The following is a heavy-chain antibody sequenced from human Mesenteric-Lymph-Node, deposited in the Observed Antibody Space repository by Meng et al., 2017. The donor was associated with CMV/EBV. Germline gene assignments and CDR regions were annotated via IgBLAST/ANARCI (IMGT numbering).Heavy chain of an antibody. Sequence: SETLSLTCTVSGGSMSNSSYYWGWTRQRPGKGLEWIGSIYFSGTTYYNPSLKSRVTISVDTSKNQFSLNLSSVTAADTAVYYCARTAGYDFWSGYYIPYFDYWGQGTLVTVSS. J-gene: IGHJ4*02. CDR3: ARTAGYDFWSGYYIPYFDY. V-gene: IGHV4-39*07. CDR2: IYFSGTT. CDR1: GGSMSNSSYY. D-gene: IGHD3-3*01.